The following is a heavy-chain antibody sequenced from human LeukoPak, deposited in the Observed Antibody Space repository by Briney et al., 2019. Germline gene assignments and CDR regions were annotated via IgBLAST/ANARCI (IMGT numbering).Heavy chain of an antibody. CDR2: ISNDGSNK. CDR1: GFTFSSYA. D-gene: IGHD6-19*01. Sequence: GRSLRLSCAASGFTFSSYAMHWVRQAPGKGLEWVAVISNDGSNKYYADSVKGRFTISRDNSKNTLYLQMNSLRAEDTAVYYCARESNFGGWYSLYYYYYMDVWGKGTTVTVSS. CDR3: ARESNFGGWYSLYYYYYMDV. J-gene: IGHJ6*03. V-gene: IGHV3-30-3*01.